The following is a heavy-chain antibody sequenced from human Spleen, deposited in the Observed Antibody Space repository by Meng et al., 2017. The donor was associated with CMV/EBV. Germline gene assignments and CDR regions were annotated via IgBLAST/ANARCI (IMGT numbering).Heavy chain of an antibody. Sequence: GESLRLSCAASGFTFSSYSMNWVRQAPGKGLEWVSSISSSSSYIYYADSVKGRFTISRDNAKNSLYLQMNSLRAEDTAVYYCARDTNYCSSTSCPTYYGMDVWGQGTTVTVSS. CDR1: GFTFSSYS. CDR3: ARDTNYCSSTSCPTYYGMDV. CDR2: ISSSSSYI. V-gene: IGHV3-21*01. J-gene: IGHJ6*02. D-gene: IGHD2-2*01.